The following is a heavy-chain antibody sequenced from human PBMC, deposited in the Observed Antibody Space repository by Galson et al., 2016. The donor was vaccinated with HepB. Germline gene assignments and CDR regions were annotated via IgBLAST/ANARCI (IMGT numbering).Heavy chain of an antibody. Sequence: SLRLSCVASGFTLNNFAMSWFRQAPGRGLEWVSTISLLASTKYYADSVKGRFVISGDDSQSTLYLQMNNLRAEDTAIYYCAKDRRGIYGYDLVDYWGQGTLVTVSS. J-gene: IGHJ4*02. CDR3: AKDRRGIYGYDLVDY. D-gene: IGHD3/OR15-3a*01. V-gene: IGHV3-23*01. CDR2: ISLLASTK. CDR1: GFTLNNFA.